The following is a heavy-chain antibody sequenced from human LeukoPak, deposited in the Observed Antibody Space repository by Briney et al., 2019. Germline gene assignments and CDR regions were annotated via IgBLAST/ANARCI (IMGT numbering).Heavy chain of an antibody. CDR2: IYSGGNT. V-gene: IGHV3-66*04. J-gene: IGHJ3*01. CDR1: GFTVRDNY. D-gene: IGHD4-23*01. CDR3: ARHDYHSNSDAFDV. Sequence: GGSLRLSCAASGFTVRDNYMSWVRQAPGKGLEWVSLIYSGGNTFYPDSVRGRFTISRDDSKNTLSLQMNSLRAEDTAVYYCARHDYHSNSDAFDVWGQGTMVAVSS.